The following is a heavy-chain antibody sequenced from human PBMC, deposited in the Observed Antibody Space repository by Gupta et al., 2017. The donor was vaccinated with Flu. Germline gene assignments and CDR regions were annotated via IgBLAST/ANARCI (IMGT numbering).Heavy chain of an antibody. CDR3: TTDSSGGITFDI. CDR1: GFTFNNAW. CDR2: IKSKTDGGTT. Sequence: EVQLVESGGGLVKPGGSLRLSCAASGFTFNNAWMTWVRQAPGKGLEWVGRIKSKTDGGTTDYAAPVKGRFTISRDDSKNTLFLQMNSRKTEDTAVYYCTTDSSGGITFDIWGQGTMVTVSS. J-gene: IGHJ3*02. D-gene: IGHD3-16*01. V-gene: IGHV3-15*01.